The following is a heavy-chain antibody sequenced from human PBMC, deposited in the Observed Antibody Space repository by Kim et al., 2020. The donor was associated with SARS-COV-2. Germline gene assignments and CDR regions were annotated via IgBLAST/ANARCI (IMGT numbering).Heavy chain of an antibody. J-gene: IGHJ4*02. V-gene: IGHV3-48*03. D-gene: IGHD1-26*01. CDR1: GITFNTYE. CDR2: ISSSGTTI. Sequence: GGSLRLSCAASGITFNTYEMNWVRQAPGKGLEWISYISSSGTTIYYADSVRGRFTISRDNAKNSLFLQMSSLSAEDTAVYDCARERGGYDYWGKGTLVTVSS. CDR3: ARERGGYDY.